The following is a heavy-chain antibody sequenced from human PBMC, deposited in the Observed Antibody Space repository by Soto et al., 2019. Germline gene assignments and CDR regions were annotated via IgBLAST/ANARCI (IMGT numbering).Heavy chain of an antibody. Sequence: PSETLSLTCTFSGDSIDRSETYWSWIRQPPGRGLEWIATVSYSGNAYYNPSLKSRVTIFADTSQNQFSLKLSSVTAADTAVYFCARVWGKSGPPYSSGYDYWGQGTLVTVSS. D-gene: IGHD6-19*01. J-gene: IGHJ4*02. CDR2: VSYSGNA. CDR3: ARVWGKSGPPYSSGYDY. CDR1: GDSIDRSETY. V-gene: IGHV4-39*01.